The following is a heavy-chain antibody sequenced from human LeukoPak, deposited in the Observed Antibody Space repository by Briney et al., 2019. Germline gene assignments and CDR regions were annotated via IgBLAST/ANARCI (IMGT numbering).Heavy chain of an antibody. Sequence: GGSLRLSCAASGFTSSSYWMHWVRQVPGKGLVWVSRISGDGTARNYADSVKGRFTISRDNAKKSLYLQMNSLRAEDTAIYHCSRDRARIGVTTGAFDFWGQGTVVTVSS. CDR1: GFTSSSYW. V-gene: IGHV3-74*01. CDR3: SRDRARIGVTTGAFDF. CDR2: ISGDGTAR. J-gene: IGHJ3*01. D-gene: IGHD6-19*01.